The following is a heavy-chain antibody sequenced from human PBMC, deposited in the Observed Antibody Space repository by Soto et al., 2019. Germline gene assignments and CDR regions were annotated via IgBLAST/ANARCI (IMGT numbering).Heavy chain of an antibody. V-gene: IGHV1-58*02. CDR3: AAPHTRLRSISPLYYYGMDV. D-gene: IGHD5-12*01. Sequence: GASVKVSCKASGFTFTSSAMQWVRQARGQRLEWIGWIVVGSGNTNYAQKFQERVTITRDMSTSTAYMELSSLRSEDTAVYYCAAPHTRLRSISPLYYYGMDVWGQGTTVTVSS. CDR2: IVVGSGNT. J-gene: IGHJ6*02. CDR1: GFTFTSSA.